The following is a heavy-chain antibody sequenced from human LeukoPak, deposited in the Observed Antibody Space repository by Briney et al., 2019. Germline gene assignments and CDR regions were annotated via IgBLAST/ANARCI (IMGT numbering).Heavy chain of an antibody. J-gene: IGHJ4*02. Sequence: PGGSLRLSCAASGFTFSSYAMSWVSQAPGKGLEWVSAISGSGGSTYYADSVKGRFTISRDNSKNTLYLQMNSLRAEDTAVYYCAEPEGGYYDIRPDWGQGTLVTVSS. D-gene: IGHD3-22*01. CDR2: ISGSGGST. V-gene: IGHV3-23*01. CDR3: AEPEGGYYDIRPD. CDR1: GFTFSSYA.